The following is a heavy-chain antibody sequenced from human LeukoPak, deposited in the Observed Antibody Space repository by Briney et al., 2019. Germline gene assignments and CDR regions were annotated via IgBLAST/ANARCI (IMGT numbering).Heavy chain of an antibody. D-gene: IGHD3-22*01. CDR2: ISGSGGST. CDR1: GSTFSNYA. J-gene: IGHJ6*02. V-gene: IGHV3-23*01. Sequence: PGRSLRLSCAASGSTFSNYAMHWVRQAPGKGLEWVSAISGSGGSTYYADSVKGRFTISRDNSKNTLYLQMNSLRAEDTAVYYCARGVYDSSGYYFVQGMDVWGQGTTVTVSS. CDR3: ARGVYDSSGYYFVQGMDV.